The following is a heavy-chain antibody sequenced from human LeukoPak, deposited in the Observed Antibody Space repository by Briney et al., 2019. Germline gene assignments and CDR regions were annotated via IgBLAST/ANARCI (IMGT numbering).Heavy chain of an antibody. CDR3: ARDPSYCSGGSCLPYYYYYMDV. CDR1: GHTFTGYY. V-gene: IGHV1-2*02. J-gene: IGHJ6*03. CDR2: INPNSGGT. Sequence: ASVKVSCKASGHTFTGYYMHWVRQAPGQGLEWMGWINPNSGGTNYAQKFQGRVTMTRDTSISTAYMELSRLRSDDTAVYYCARDPSYCSGGSCLPYYYYYMDVWGKGTTVTISS. D-gene: IGHD2-15*01.